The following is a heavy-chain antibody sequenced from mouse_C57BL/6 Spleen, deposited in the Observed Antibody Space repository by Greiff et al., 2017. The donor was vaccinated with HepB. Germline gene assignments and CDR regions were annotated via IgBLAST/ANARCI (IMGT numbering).Heavy chain of an antibody. Sequence: VQLQQSGAELVRPGTSVKVSCQASGYAFTNYLLEGVKQRPGQGLEWIGVINPGSGGTNYNEKFKGKATLTADKSSSTAYMQLSSLTSEDSAVYFCARDDGYYGAMDYWGQGTSVNVTS. V-gene: IGHV1-54*01. CDR3: ARDDGYYGAMDY. D-gene: IGHD2-3*01. CDR1: GYAFTNYL. CDR2: INPGSGGT. J-gene: IGHJ4*01.